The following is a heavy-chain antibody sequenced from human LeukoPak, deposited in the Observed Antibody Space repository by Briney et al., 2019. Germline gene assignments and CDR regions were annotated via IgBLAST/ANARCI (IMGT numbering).Heavy chain of an antibody. CDR3: ARYTTNWEFDY. CDR1: GYSFTSYW. Sequence: GESLKISCKGSGYSFTSYWIGWVRQLPGKGLEWMGIIYPGDSDTRYSLSFQGQVTISADKSISTAYLQWSSLKASDTAMHYCARYTTNWEFDYWGQGTLVTVSS. V-gene: IGHV5-51*01. CDR2: IYPGDSDT. D-gene: IGHD7-27*01. J-gene: IGHJ4*02.